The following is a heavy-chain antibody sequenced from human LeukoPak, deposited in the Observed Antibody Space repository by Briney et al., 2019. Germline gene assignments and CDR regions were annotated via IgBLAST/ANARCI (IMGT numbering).Heavy chain of an antibody. CDR3: ARAGVVSNPTSYWYFDL. Sequence: SETLSLTCTVSAGSISSYYWSWIRQPPGKGLEWIGYIYYSGTTNYNTSLESRVTISVDTSKNQFSLKLSSVTAADTAVYYCARAGVVSNPTSYWYFDLWGRGTLVTVSS. V-gene: IGHV4-59*01. CDR2: IYYSGTT. CDR1: AGSISSYY. D-gene: IGHD3-3*01. J-gene: IGHJ2*01.